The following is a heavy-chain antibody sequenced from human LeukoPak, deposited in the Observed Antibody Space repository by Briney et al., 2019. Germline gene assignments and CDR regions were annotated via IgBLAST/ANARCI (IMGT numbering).Heavy chain of an antibody. V-gene: IGHV3-48*01. D-gene: IGHD3-3*01. Sequence: GGSLRLSCAASGFTFSSYSVNWVRQAPGKGLEWVSYISPSGTTIYYADSVKGRFTISRDNAKNSLYLQMNSLRAGDTAVYYCVRDGWSRTTYDCWGQGTLVTVSS. CDR2: ISPSGTTI. CDR1: GFTFSSYS. J-gene: IGHJ4*02. CDR3: VRDGWSRTTYDC.